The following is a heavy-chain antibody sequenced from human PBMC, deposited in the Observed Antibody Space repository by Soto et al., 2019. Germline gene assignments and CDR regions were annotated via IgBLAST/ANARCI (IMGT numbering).Heavy chain of an antibody. V-gene: IGHV3-23*01. D-gene: IGHD6-13*01. Sequence: EVQLLESGGGLVQPGGSLRLSCAASGFTFSSYAMSWVRQAPGKGLEWVSAISGSGGSTYYADSVKGRFTISRDNSKNTLYLLMNSLRAEDTAVYYCAKDPKLWQQLASYFDYWGQGTLVTVSS. CDR1: GFTFSSYA. CDR2: ISGSGGST. J-gene: IGHJ4*02. CDR3: AKDPKLWQQLASYFDY.